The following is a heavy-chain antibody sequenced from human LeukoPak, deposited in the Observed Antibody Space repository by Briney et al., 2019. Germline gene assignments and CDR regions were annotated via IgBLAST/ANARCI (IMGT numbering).Heavy chain of an antibody. CDR2: ISSSGSTM. V-gene: IGHV3-11*01. D-gene: IGHD3/OR15-3a*01. Sequence: GGSLRLSCTASGFTFSDYYMSWPRQAPGKGLEGISTISSSGSTMYYADSVKGRFTISRDNAKNSLYLQMNSLRAEDTALYYCARYGNLDRWGQGTVVTVSS. J-gene: IGHJ4*02. CDR3: ARYGNLDR. CDR1: GFTFSDYY.